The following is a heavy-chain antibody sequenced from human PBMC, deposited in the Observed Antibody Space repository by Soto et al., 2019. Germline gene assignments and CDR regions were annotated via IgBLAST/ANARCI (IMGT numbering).Heavy chain of an antibody. CDR1: GFSLSTSGVG. V-gene: IGHV2-5*01. CDR2: IYWNSDV. D-gene: IGHD2-15*01. J-gene: IGHJ1*01. CDR3: AHSAGSCYPHRSDFQH. Sequence: QITLKESGPTLAKPTHTLTLTCTFSGFSLSTSGVGVGWIRQPPGKALEWLALIYWNSDVRYSSSQDHRISITKDTYRNQVVLTMTKMDPVDTATFYCAHSAGSCYPHRSDFQHWGQGTLVTIYS.